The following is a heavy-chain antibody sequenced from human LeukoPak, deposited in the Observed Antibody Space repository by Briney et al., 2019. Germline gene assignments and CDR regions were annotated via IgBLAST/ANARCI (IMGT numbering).Heavy chain of an antibody. CDR2: FVPEDGET. CDR3: ATLPRGHPFDS. V-gene: IGHV1-24*01. D-gene: IGHD3-10*01. CDR1: GDTLTELS. Sequence: GASVKVSCKLSGDTLTELSMHWVRQSPGKGLEWMGGFVPEDGETIYAQKFQGRVTMTEDTSTDTAYMELSSLRSDDTAVYSCATLPRGHPFDSWGQGTLVTVSS. J-gene: IGHJ4*02.